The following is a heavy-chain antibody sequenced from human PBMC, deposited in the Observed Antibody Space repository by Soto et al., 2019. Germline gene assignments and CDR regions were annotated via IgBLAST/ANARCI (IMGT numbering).Heavy chain of an antibody. D-gene: IGHD2-21*01. CDR2: ISGDSGNT. V-gene: IGHV1-3*01. CDR3: ARDGVASGNIYFYY. Sequence: GASVKVSCKASGYMFTKSAMHWVRQAPGQRLEWMGWISGDSGNTKYSPKLQDRVTITRDTSASTAYMELSSLRSEDTALYYCARDGVASGNIYFYYWGQGTLVTVSS. J-gene: IGHJ4*01. CDR1: GYMFTKSA.